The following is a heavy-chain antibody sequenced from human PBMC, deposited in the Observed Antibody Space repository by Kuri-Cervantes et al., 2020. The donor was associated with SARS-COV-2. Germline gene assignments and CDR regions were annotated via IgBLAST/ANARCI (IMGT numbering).Heavy chain of an antibody. D-gene: IGHD2-21*02. J-gene: IGHJ4*02. CDR2: ISSSSSTI. Sequence: ETLSPTCTVSGDSVSALYCNWVRQPPGKGLEWVSYISSSSSTIYYADSVKGRFTISRDNAKNSLYLEMNSLRAEDTAVYYCARVHIVVVTAIGGYFDYWGQGTLVTVSS. CDR3: ARVHIVVVTAIGGYFDY. V-gene: IGHV3-48*01. CDR1: GDSVSAL.